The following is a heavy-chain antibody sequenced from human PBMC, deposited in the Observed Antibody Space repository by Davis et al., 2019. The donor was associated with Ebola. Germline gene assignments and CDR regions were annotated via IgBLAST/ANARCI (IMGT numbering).Heavy chain of an antibody. CDR3: ARDDKVMHFDY. CDR1: GYTFIGYY. CDR2: INPNNGDT. Sequence: ASVKVSCKASGYTFIGYYIHWVRQAPGQGLEWMGWINPNNGDTNYPQKFQDRVTMTRDTSVSIAYLELRSLRSDDTAVYYCARDDKVMHFDYWGQGALVTVSS. J-gene: IGHJ4*02. V-gene: IGHV1-2*02. D-gene: IGHD3-16*01.